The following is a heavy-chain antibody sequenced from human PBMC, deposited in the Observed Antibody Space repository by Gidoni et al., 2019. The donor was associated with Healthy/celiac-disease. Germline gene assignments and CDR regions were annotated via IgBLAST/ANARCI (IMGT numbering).Heavy chain of an antibody. CDR1: GGSFSGYY. J-gene: IGHJ4*02. D-gene: IGHD1-26*01. Sequence: QVQLQQWGAGLLKPSETLSLTCAVYGGSFSGYYWSWIRQPPGKGLEWIGEINHSGSTNYNPSLKSRGTISVDTSKNQFSLKLSSVTAADTAVYYCARRRIVGAPRSHFDYWGQGTLVTVSS. CDR3: ARRRIVGAPRSHFDY. V-gene: IGHV4-34*01. CDR2: INHSGST.